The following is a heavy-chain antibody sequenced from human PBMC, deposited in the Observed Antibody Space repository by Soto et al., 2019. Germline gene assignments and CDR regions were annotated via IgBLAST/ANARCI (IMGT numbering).Heavy chain of an antibody. D-gene: IGHD1-7*01. CDR3: AGLNYANWFDP. CDR1: GGTFSRYA. J-gene: IGHJ5*02. Sequence: QVQLVQSGAEVKKPGSSVKVSCKASGGTFSRYAISWVRQAPGQGLDWMGGIIPIFGTANYAQKFQGRVTITADQSTITAYMELSSLRSEDTAVYYCAGLNYANWFDPWGQGTLFTVSS. V-gene: IGHV1-69*01. CDR2: IIPIFGTA.